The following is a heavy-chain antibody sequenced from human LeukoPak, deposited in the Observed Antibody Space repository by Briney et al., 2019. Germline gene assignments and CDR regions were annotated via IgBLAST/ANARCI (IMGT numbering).Heavy chain of an antibody. CDR1: GFTFSGSA. V-gene: IGHV3-23*01. Sequence: GGSLRLSCAASGFTFSGSAMSWVRQAPGEGLEWVSLISYSGANSYYTDSVRGRFTISRGNSEDTLFLQMNSLRAEYTAIYYCARDMQLSTWGLGTMVTVSS. CDR3: ARDMQLST. CDR2: ISYSGANS. D-gene: IGHD3-16*02. J-gene: IGHJ3*01.